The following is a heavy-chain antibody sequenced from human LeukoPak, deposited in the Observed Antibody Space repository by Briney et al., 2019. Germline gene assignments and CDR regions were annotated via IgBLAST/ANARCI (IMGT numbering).Heavy chain of an antibody. Sequence: GASVKVSCKASGGTFSSYAISWVRQAPGQGLEWMGRIIPILGIANYARKFQGRVTITADKSTSTAYMELSSLRSEDTAVYYCARGEGSYLVAFDYWGQGTLVTVSS. J-gene: IGHJ4*02. CDR3: ARGEGSYLVAFDY. CDR1: GGTFSSYA. CDR2: IIPILGIA. V-gene: IGHV1-69*04. D-gene: IGHD1-26*01.